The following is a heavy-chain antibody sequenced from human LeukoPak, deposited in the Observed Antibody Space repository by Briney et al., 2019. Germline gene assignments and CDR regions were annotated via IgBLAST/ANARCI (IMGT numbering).Heavy chain of an antibody. CDR2: IWYDGSIK. V-gene: IGHV3-33*01. CDR1: GFTFSSYG. Sequence: GRSLRLSCAASGFTFSSYGMHWVRQAPGKGLEWVAVIWYDGSIKYYADSVKGRFTISRDNSKNTLYLQMNSLRAEDTAVYYCARGEGYSGYDSRGDFDYWGQGTLVTVSS. J-gene: IGHJ4*02. CDR3: ARGEGYSGYDSRGDFDY. D-gene: IGHD5-12*01.